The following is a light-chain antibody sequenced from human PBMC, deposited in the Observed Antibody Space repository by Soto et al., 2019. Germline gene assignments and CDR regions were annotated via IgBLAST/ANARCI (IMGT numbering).Light chain of an antibody. CDR1: QSVSSN. J-gene: IGKJ2*01. Sequence: EIVMTQSPATLSVSPGERATLSCRASQSVSSNFAWYQHKPGQAPRLLIYGASTRATGIPARFSGSGSGTEFTLTISSLQSEDFAVYYWQQYNNWPPITFGQGTKLEIK. V-gene: IGKV3-15*01. CDR3: QQYNNWPPIT. CDR2: GAS.